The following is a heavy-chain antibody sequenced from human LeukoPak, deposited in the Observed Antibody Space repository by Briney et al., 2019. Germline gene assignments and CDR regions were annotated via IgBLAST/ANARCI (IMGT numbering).Heavy chain of an antibody. J-gene: IGHJ5*02. CDR2: INHSGST. CDR1: GGSFSGYY. CDR3: ARDSSSWYGGGNWFDP. V-gene: IGHV4-34*01. Sequence: SETLSLTCAVYGGSFSGYYWSWIRQPPGKGLEWIGEINHSGSTNYNPSLKSRVTISVDTSKNQFSLKLSSVTAADTAVYYCARDSSSWYGGGNWFDPWGQGTLVTVSS. D-gene: IGHD6-13*01.